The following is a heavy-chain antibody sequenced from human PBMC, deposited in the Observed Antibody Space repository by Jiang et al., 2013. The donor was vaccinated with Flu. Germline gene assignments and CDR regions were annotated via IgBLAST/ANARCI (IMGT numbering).Heavy chain of an antibody. CDR3: ARDVRGKYDYTFDS. J-gene: IGHJ4*02. CDR2: MYYSGST. Sequence: SYYWSWIRQSPGKGLEWIGYMYYSGSTSYNPSLKSRVTISIDTSKDQFSLKLTSVTAADTAVYYCARDVRGKYDYTFDSWGQGTLVTVSS. D-gene: IGHD3-16*01. CDR1: SYY. V-gene: IGHV4-59*01.